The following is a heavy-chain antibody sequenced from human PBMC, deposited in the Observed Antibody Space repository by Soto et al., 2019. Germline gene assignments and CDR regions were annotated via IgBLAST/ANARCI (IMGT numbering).Heavy chain of an antibody. J-gene: IGHJ4*02. D-gene: IGHD5-12*01. Sequence: VKVSCKASGYTLTSHHLHWVRQAPGQGLEWMGIINPNDGGTLYAQKFQGRVTMTRDTSTSTAYMELSSLRSEDTAVYYCARVAWQSLDYWGQGTLVTVSS. V-gene: IGHV1-46*01. CDR1: GYTLTSHH. CDR2: INPNDGGT. CDR3: ARVAWQSLDY.